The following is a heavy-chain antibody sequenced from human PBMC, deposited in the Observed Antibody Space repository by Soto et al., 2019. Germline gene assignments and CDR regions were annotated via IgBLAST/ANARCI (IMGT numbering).Heavy chain of an antibody. CDR3: ARDPGSGYALYYFDY. CDR2: IIPIFGTA. CDR1: GGTFSSYA. V-gene: IGHV1-69*13. Sequence: SVKVSCKASGGTFSSYAISWVRQAPGQGLEWMGGIIPIFGTANYAQKFQGRVTITADESTSTAYMELSSLRSEDTAVYYCARDPGSGYALYYFDYWGQGTLVTVSS. J-gene: IGHJ4*02. D-gene: IGHD5-12*01.